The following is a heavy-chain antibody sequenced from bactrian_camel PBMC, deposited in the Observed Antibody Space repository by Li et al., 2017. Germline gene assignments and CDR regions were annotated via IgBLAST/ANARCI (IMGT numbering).Heavy chain of an antibody. Sequence: HVQLVESGGGLVQPGGSLRLSCETSGFAFPTYAMSWVRQAPGKGLEWVSGTTSGGSTYYADSVKGQLTISRDNAKNTVYLQMNSLKSEDTAVYYCATVGGGTWYAPRGYEDHWGQGTQVTVS. CDR3: ATVGGGTWYAPRGYEDH. CDR2: TTSGGST. J-gene: IGHJ4*01. CDR1: GFAFPTYA. V-gene: IGHV3S1*01. D-gene: IGHD6*01.